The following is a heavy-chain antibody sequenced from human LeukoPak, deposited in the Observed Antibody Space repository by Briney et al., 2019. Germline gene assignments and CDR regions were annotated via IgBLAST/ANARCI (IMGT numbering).Heavy chain of an antibody. Sequence: GESLRLSCAASGFTFSSHWMSWVRQAPGKGLEWVSAISGSGGSTYYADSVKGRFTISRDNSKNTLYLQMNSLRAENTAVYYCAKDPGAGFWSGYYWFDYWGQGTLVTVSS. J-gene: IGHJ4*02. CDR1: GFTFSSHW. CDR3: AKDPGAGFWSGYYWFDY. CDR2: ISGSGGST. V-gene: IGHV3-23*01. D-gene: IGHD3-3*01.